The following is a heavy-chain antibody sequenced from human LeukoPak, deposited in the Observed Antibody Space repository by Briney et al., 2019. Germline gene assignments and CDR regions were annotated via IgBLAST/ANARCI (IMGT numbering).Heavy chain of an antibody. CDR3: ASSGITGTGFDY. CDR1: GFTFSSYS. Sequence: PGGSLRLSCAASGFTFSSYSMNWVRQAPGKGLEWVSSISSSRSYTYYADSVKGRFTISRENAKNSLYLQMNSLRAEDTAVYYCASSGITGTGFDYWGQGTLVTVSS. J-gene: IGHJ4*02. D-gene: IGHD1-20*01. V-gene: IGHV3-21*01. CDR2: ISSSRSYT.